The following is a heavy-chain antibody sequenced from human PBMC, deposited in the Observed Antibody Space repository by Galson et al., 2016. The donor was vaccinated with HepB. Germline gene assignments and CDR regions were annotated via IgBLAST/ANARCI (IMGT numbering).Heavy chain of an antibody. J-gene: IGHJ6*02. CDR1: GYTFTTYD. Sequence: SVKVSCKASGYTFTTYDINWVRQATGQGLEWMGWMDPNTGNTGYAQKFKGRATISADESTSTAYMELSSLRSEDTAVYYCARGGLMPHYYYPLDVWGQGTTVTVS. D-gene: IGHD2-2*01. CDR2: MDPNTGNT. CDR3: ARGGLMPHYYYPLDV. V-gene: IGHV1-8*01.